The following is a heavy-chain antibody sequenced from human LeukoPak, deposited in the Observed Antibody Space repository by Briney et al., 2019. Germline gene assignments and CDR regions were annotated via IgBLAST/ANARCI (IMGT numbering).Heavy chain of an antibody. J-gene: IGHJ4*02. CDR2: ISYDGSNK. V-gene: IGHV3-30*18. CDR3: AKQGGYSSSWYFGY. D-gene: IGHD6-13*01. Sequence: GGSLRLSCAASGFTFSSYGMHWVRQAPGKGLEWVAVISYDGSNKYYADSVKGRFTISRDNSKNTLYLQMNSLRAEDTAVYYCAKQGGYSSSWYFGYWGQGTLVTVSS. CDR1: GFTFSSYG.